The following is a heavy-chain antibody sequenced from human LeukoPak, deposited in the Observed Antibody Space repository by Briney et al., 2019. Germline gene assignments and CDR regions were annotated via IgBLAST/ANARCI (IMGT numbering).Heavy chain of an antibody. CDR3: ARDWNEQQLVGFKPTYCYYGMDV. D-gene: IGHD6-13*01. CDR1: GFTVSSNY. V-gene: IGHV3-53*01. CDR2: IYSGGST. Sequence: GGSLRPSRAASGFTVSSNYLSWVRQAPGKGLEWVSVIYSGGSTYYADSVKSRFTISRDNSKNTLYLQMNSLKAEDTAVYYCARDWNEQQLVGFKPTYCYYGMDVWGQGTTVTVSS. J-gene: IGHJ6*02.